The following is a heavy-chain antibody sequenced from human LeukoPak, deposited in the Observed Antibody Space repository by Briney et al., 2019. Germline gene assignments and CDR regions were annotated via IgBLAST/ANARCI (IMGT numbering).Heavy chain of an antibody. J-gene: IGHJ4*02. CDR3: ARVLTCSGGSCFVGAFDY. CDR2: IYYSGST. CDR1: GGSISSSSYY. D-gene: IGHD2-15*01. Sequence: SETLSLTCTVSGGSISSSSYYWGWIRQPPGKGLEWIGSIYYSGSTYYNPSLKSRVTISVDTSKNQFSLKLSSVTAADTAVYYCARVLTCSGGSCFVGAFDYWGQGTLVTVSS. V-gene: IGHV4-39*07.